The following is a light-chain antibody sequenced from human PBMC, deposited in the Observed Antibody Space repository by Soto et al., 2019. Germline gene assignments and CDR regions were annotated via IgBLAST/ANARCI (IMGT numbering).Light chain of an antibody. V-gene: IGLV2-14*01. Sequence: QSVLTQPASVSGSPGQSITMSCTGTSSDVGGYNYVSWYQQHPGKAPKLMIYEVSDRPSGVSNRFSGSKSGNTASLTISGLQAEDEADYYCSSYTITSTYVFGTGTKVTVL. CDR1: SSDVGGYNY. J-gene: IGLJ1*01. CDR2: EVS. CDR3: SSYTITSTYV.